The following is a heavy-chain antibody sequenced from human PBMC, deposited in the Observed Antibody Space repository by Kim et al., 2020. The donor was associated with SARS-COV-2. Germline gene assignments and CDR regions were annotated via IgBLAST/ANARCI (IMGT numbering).Heavy chain of an antibody. V-gene: IGHV3-21*01. J-gene: IGHJ4*02. Sequence: CYADSVKRRFTISGDNAKDSLYLQMNSLRAEDTAVYYCARRGGDYPSFDYWGQGTLVTVSS. CDR3: ARRGGDYPSFDY. D-gene: IGHD4-17*01.